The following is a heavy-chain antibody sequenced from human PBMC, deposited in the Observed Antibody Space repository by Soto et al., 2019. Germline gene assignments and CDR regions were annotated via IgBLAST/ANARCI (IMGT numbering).Heavy chain of an antibody. V-gene: IGHV4-34*01. Sequence: AXETLALDCAVYGVSFCGYYWSWIRQPPGNGLEWIGEINHSGSTNYNPSLKSRVTISVDTSKNQFSLKLSSVTAADTAVYYCARGGGWELLDSWGQGTLVTVSS. D-gene: IGHD1-26*01. CDR2: INHSGST. CDR1: GVSFCGYY. J-gene: IGHJ4*02. CDR3: ARGGGWELLDS.